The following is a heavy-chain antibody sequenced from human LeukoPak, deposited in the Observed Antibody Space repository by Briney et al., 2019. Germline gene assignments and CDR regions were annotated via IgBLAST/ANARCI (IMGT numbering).Heavy chain of an antibody. CDR2: ISSSGGSN. D-gene: IGHD6-19*01. J-gene: IGHJ5*02. CDR3: AKSFPVAGRGDWFDP. CDR1: GFIFSSYA. V-gene: IGHV3-23*01. Sequence: PGGSLRLSCAASGFIFSSYAMSWVRQAPGKGLEWVSSISSSGGSNYYAEAMKGRFTISRENSKNTLFLQMNRLRDEDTAVDYCAKSFPVAGRGDWFDPWGQGSLVIVSS.